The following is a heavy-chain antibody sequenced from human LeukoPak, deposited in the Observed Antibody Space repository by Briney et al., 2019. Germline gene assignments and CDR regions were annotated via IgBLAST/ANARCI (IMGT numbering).Heavy chain of an antibody. J-gene: IGHJ4*02. CDR2: ISSSGSTI. CDR3: ASPAIYYGSGSYYY. Sequence: PGGSLRLSCAASGFTFSDYYMSWIRQAPGKGLEWVSYISSSGSTIYYADSVKGRFTTSRDNAKNSLYLQMNSLRAEDTAVYYCASPAIYYGSGSYYYWGQGTLVTVSS. V-gene: IGHV3-11*01. CDR1: GFTFSDYY. D-gene: IGHD3-10*01.